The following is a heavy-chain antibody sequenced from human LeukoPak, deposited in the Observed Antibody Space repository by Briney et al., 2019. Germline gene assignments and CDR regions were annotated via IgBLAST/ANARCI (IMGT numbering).Heavy chain of an antibody. D-gene: IGHD1-7*01. CDR3: VRVGTKTPIDH. Sequence: GESLKIACKGSGYSFATYWIGWVRLMPGKGLEWMGVIYPGDSDTRYSPSFQGRFSFSADKSINTAYLWWSSLRASDTALYYCVRVGTKTPIDHWGQGTLVTVSS. V-gene: IGHV5-51*01. CDR2: IYPGDSDT. J-gene: IGHJ5*02. CDR1: GYSFATYW.